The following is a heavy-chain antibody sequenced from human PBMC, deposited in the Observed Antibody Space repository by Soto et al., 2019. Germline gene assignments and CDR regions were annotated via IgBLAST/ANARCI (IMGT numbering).Heavy chain of an antibody. CDR2: INPNSGGA. CDR3: VRVGASGYFDY. Sequence: ASVKVSCKASGYMFTGYYMHWVRQAPGQGLEWMGWINPNSGGAKYAQKFQGGVTMTRDTSISTGYMELSRLRSDDTAVYYCVRVGASGYFDYWGHGTVVTVYS. V-gene: IGHV1-2*02. D-gene: IGHD3-3*01. J-gene: IGHJ4*01. CDR1: GYMFTGYY.